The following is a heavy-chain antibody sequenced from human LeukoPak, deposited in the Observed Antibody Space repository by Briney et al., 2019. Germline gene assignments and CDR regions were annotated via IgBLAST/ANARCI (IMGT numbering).Heavy chain of an antibody. V-gene: IGHV4-39*01. J-gene: IGHJ4*02. CDR2: IYYSGST. CDR1: GGSISSSSYY. CDR3: ARHRLGEYHYDSSGYYYFDY. Sequence: SETLSLTCTVSGGSISSSSYYWGWIRQPPGKGLEWIGSIYYSGSTYYNPSLKSRVTISVDTSKNQFSLKLSSVTAADTAVYYCARHRLGEYHYDSSGYYYFDYWGQGTLVTVSS. D-gene: IGHD3-22*01.